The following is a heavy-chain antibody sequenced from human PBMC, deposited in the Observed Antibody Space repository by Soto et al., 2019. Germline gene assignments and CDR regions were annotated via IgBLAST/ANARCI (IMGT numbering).Heavy chain of an antibody. Sequence: SETLSLTCTVSGGSISSYYWSWIRQPPGKGLEWIGYIYYSGSTNYNPSLKSRVTISVDTSKNQFSLKLSSVTAADTAVYYCARGRTGLTTVTNFDYWGQGTLVTVSS. CDR1: GGSISSYY. CDR3: ARGRTGLTTVTNFDY. D-gene: IGHD4-17*01. CDR2: IYYSGST. J-gene: IGHJ4*02. V-gene: IGHV4-59*01.